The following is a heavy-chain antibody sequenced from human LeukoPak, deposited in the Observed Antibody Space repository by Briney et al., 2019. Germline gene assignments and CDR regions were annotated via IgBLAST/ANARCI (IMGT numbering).Heavy chain of an antibody. CDR3: ARVRGGRSWYYYGMDV. CDR2: INTNGANT. CDR1: GFTFKSYA. V-gene: IGHV3-64*04. D-gene: IGHD3-16*01. J-gene: IGHJ6*02. Sequence: GGSLRLSCSASGFTFKSYAMHWVRQAPGKGLEYVSSINTNGANTYYADSVKGQFTISRDNSKDRLYLQMNSLRPEDTAMYYCARVRGGRSWYYYGMDVWGRGTTVTVSS.